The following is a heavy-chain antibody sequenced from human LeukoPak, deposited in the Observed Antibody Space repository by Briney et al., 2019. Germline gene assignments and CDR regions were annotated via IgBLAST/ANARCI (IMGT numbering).Heavy chain of an antibody. Sequence: GGSLRLSXAASGFTFSSYWMSWVRQAPGKGLEWVANIKQDGSEKYYVDSVKGRFTISRDNAKNSLYLQMNSLRAEDTAVYYCARKVTYYDFWSGTYAFDIWGQGTMVTVSS. D-gene: IGHD3-3*01. CDR1: GFTFSSYW. CDR2: IKQDGSEK. V-gene: IGHV3-7*01. CDR3: ARKVTYYDFWSGTYAFDI. J-gene: IGHJ3*02.